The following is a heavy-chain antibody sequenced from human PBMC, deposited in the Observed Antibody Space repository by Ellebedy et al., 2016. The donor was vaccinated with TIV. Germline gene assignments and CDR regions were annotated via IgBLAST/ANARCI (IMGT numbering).Heavy chain of an antibody. Sequence: SVKVSXXASGGTFSNYPINWVRQAPGQGLEWMGRIIPIPRKTTYAQKFQGRVTMTTDRSTSTAYMELRSLRSDDTAVYYCARGYSASLPVFDPWGQGTLVTVSS. CDR3: ARGYSASLPVFDP. CDR2: IIPIPRKT. CDR1: GGTFSNYP. D-gene: IGHD2-15*01. V-gene: IGHV1-69*02. J-gene: IGHJ5*02.